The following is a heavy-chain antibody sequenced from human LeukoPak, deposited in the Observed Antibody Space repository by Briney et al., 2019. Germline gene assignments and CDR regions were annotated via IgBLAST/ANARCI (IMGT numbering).Heavy chain of an antibody. V-gene: IGHV3-23*01. Sequence: GGSLRLSCAPSGFTFSSYAMSWVRQAPGKGLKWVSGISGSGGSTYYADSVKGRFTISRDSSKNTLYLQMNSLRAEDTAIYYCARGGSGAPYYSYYMDVWGKGTTVTVSS. CDR3: ARGGSGAPYYSYYMDV. J-gene: IGHJ6*03. D-gene: IGHD3-10*01. CDR2: ISGSGGST. CDR1: GFTFSSYA.